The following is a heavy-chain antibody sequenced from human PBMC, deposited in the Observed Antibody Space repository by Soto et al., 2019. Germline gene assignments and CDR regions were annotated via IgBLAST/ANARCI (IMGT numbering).Heavy chain of an antibody. CDR2: IASHDGST. D-gene: IGHD3-22*01. CDR3: WRNDGDDSTNF. Sequence: ASVKVSCKASGYTFTSYGLNWVRRAPGQGLGWMGRIASHDGSTVSAQSFQGRLTLTRDTFTNTAYLELGALTSDDTGLYFCWRNDGDDSTNFWGQGTLVTVSS. J-gene: IGHJ4*02. V-gene: IGHV1-18*04. CDR1: GYTFTSYG.